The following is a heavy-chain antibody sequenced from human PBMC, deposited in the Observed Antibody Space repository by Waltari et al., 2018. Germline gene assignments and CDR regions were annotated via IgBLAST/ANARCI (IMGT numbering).Heavy chain of an antibody. CDR2: IIPIRGIA. Sequence: QVQLVQSGAEVKKPGSSVKVSCKASGGTFSSYTISWVRQAPGQGLEWMGRIIPIRGIANYAQKSQGRVTITADKSTSTAYMELSSLRSEDTAVYYCARDLEATWIQLWSRPLDVWGQGTTVTVSS. D-gene: IGHD5-18*01. CDR3: ARDLEATWIQLWSRPLDV. CDR1: GGTFSSYT. V-gene: IGHV1-69*08. J-gene: IGHJ6*02.